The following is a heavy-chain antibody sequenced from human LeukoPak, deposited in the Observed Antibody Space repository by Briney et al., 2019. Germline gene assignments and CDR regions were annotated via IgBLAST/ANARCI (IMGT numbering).Heavy chain of an antibody. V-gene: IGHV1-69*06. J-gene: IGHJ4*02. CDR3: ARGGMVRDRRHFQFDH. Sequence: SVKVSCKASGGTFSSYAICWVRQAPGPGLEWMGGIIPIFGTANYAQKFQGRVTITADKSTSTAYMELSSLRSEDTAVYYCARGGMVRDRRHFQFDHWGQGTLVTVSS. CDR2: IIPIFGTA. D-gene: IGHD3-10*01. CDR1: GGTFSSYA.